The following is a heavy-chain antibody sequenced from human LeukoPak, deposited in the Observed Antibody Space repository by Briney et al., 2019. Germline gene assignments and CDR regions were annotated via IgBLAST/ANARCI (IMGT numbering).Heavy chain of an antibody. CDR1: GGSISSYY. D-gene: IGHD3-10*01. V-gene: IGHV4-59*01. CDR3: ARGGYYGSGNDFRFDP. J-gene: IGHJ5*02. CDR2: IHYTGST. Sequence: PSETLSLTCTVSGGSISSYYWSWIRQPPGKGLECIGYIHYTGSTNYNPSLKSRVTISEDTSKNQFSLKLSSVTAADTAIYYCARGGYYGSGNDFRFDPWGQGTLVTVSS.